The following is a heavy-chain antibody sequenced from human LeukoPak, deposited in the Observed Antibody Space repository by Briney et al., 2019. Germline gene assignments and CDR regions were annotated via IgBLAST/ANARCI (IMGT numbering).Heavy chain of an antibody. Sequence: PGRSLRLSYAASGFSFSDYGMHWVPQAQGIGLEWVAVIWYDGSTKFYADPVKSRFTISHDQSKNTPYPQMNNLRAEHTAVYYCAKDSRSGSYRGMDYWGQGSVVTVSS. CDR1: GFSFSDYG. V-gene: IGHV3-33*03. CDR2: IWYDGSTK. J-gene: IGHJ4*02. D-gene: IGHD1-26*01. CDR3: AKDSRSGSYRGMDY.